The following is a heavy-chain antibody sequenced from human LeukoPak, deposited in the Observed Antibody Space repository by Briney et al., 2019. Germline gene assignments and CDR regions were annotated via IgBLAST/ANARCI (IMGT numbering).Heavy chain of an antibody. J-gene: IGHJ4*02. V-gene: IGHV4-59*01. D-gene: IGHD2-15*01. CDR2: IYYSGST. CDR1: GGSISSYY. CDR3: ATATLYCSGGSCYPSYFDY. Sequence: PSETLSLTCTVSGGSISSYYWSWFRQPPGKGLEWIGYIYYSGSTKYNPSLKSRVTISGDTSKNQCSLKLSSVTAADTAVYYCATATLYCSGGSCYPSYFDYGGQGTLVTVSS.